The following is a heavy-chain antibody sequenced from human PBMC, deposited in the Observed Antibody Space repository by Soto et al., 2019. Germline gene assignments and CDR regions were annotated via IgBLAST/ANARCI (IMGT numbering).Heavy chain of an antibody. CDR2: TYYRSKWYN. V-gene: IGHV6-1*01. D-gene: IGHD2-2*01. Sequence: PSQTLSLTCAISGDSVSSNSAACNWIRQSPSRGLEWLGRTYYRSKWYNDYAVSVKSRITINPDTSKNQFSLQLNSVTPEDTAVYYCARDRCSSTSCAYYYYMDVWGKGTTVTVSS. CDR1: GDSVSSNSAA. J-gene: IGHJ6*03. CDR3: ARDRCSSTSCAYYYYMDV.